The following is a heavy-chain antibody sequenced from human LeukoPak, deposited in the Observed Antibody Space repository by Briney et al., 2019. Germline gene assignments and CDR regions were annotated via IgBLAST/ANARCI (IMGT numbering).Heavy chain of an antibody. CDR2: MNPNCGNT. Sequence: ASVKVSCKASGYTFTSYDINWVRQATGQGLEWMGWMNPNCGNTGNAQKFQGRVTITRNTSISTAYMELSSLRSEDTAVYYCARGPGHDTSNYGGLDFWGQGTLVTVSS. CDR1: GYTFTSYD. V-gene: IGHV1-8*03. D-gene: IGHD4-11*01. J-gene: IGHJ4*02. CDR3: ARGPGHDTSNYGGLDF.